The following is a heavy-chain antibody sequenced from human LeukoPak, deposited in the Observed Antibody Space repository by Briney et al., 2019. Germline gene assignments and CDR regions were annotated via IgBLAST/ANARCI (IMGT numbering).Heavy chain of an antibody. CDR1: GGSFSGYY. CDR2: INHSGST. Sequence: SETLSLTCAVYGGSFSGYYWSWIRQPPGKGLEWLGEINHSGSTNYNPSLKSRVTISVDTSKNQFSLKLSSVTAADTAVYYCARVGYSYGHYYYYGMDVWGQGTTVTVSS. V-gene: IGHV4-34*01. CDR3: ARVGYSYGHYYYYGMDV. D-gene: IGHD5-18*01. J-gene: IGHJ6*02.